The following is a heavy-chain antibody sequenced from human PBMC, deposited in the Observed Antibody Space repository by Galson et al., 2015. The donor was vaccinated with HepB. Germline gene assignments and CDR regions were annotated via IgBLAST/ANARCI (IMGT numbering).Heavy chain of an antibody. Sequence: TLSLTCTVSGGSISGNGYYWTWIRQHPAKGLEWIGNIHYSGSTSYSPSLKSRVTISVDTSKNQFSLKLSSVSAADTAVYSCARLPYCNKSNCTKYGFDIWGRGTLVTVSS. CDR3: ARLPYCNKSNCTKYGFDI. J-gene: IGHJ3*02. CDR1: GGSISGNGYY. CDR2: IHYSGST. V-gene: IGHV4-31*03. D-gene: IGHD2/OR15-2a*01.